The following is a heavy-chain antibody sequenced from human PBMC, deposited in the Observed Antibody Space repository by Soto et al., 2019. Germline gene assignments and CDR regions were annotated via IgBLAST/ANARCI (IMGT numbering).Heavy chain of an antibody. CDR1: GGTFSSYA. D-gene: IGHD6-6*01. Sequence: QVQLVQSGAEVKKPGSSVKVSCKASGGTFSSYAISWVRQAPGQGLEWMGGIIPIFGTANYAQKFQGRVTMTADESTSTAYMELSSLRSEDTAVYYCARGEYSSSPGAYYYYGMDVWGQGTTVTVSS. J-gene: IGHJ6*02. CDR3: ARGEYSSSPGAYYYYGMDV. V-gene: IGHV1-69*01. CDR2: IIPIFGTA.